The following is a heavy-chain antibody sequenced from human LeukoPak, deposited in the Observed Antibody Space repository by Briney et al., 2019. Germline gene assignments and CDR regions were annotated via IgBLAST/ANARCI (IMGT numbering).Heavy chain of an antibody. CDR1: GYTFTGYY. CDR2: INPNSGGT. Sequence: ASVKVSCKASGYTFTGYYMHWVRQAPGQGLEWMGWINPNSGGTNYEQKFQGRVTMTRDASISTAYMELSRLRSDDTAVYYCARVASGSRGFDYWGQGTLVTVSS. D-gene: IGHD1-26*01. CDR3: ARVASGSRGFDY. V-gene: IGHV1-2*02. J-gene: IGHJ4*02.